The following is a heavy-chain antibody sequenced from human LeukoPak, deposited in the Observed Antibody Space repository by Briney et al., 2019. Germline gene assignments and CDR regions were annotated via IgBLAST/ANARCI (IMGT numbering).Heavy chain of an antibody. CDR1: GFTFSDYY. V-gene: IGHV3-20*04. CDR2: INWNGGRT. Sequence: GGSLRLSCAASGFTFSDYYMSWVRQAPGEGLEWVSGINWNGGRTGYADSVKGRFTISRDNAKNSLYLQMNSLRAEDTALYYCARDYDYGDYPGYWGQGTLVTVSS. CDR3: ARDYDYGDYPGY. D-gene: IGHD4-17*01. J-gene: IGHJ4*02.